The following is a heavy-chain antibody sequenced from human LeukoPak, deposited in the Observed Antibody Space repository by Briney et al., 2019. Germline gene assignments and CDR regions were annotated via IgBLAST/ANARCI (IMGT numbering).Heavy chain of an antibody. CDR1: EFSFSSYW. J-gene: IGHJ4*02. V-gene: IGHV3-74*01. Sequence: PGGSLRLSCVASEFSFSSYWMHWVRQVPGKGLVWVSRINGDGSTTIYADSVKGRLTISRDNAKNTLYLQMNSLRAEDTAVYYCARALEGASVGVDSWDQGTLVTVSS. D-gene: IGHD1-26*01. CDR2: INGDGSTT. CDR3: ARALEGASVGVDS.